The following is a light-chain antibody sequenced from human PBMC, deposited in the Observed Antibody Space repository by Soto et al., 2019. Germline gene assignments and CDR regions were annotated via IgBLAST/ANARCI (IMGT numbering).Light chain of an antibody. CDR3: QQSHTTPYT. CDR2: AAS. CDR1: QSISNY. Sequence: DIQMTQSPSPLSASEGDRVTITCRASQSISNYLNWYQQKPGQAPKLLIYAASSLQSGVPSRFTGRGSGTDFTLSISYLQPGDFATYSCQQSHTTPYTFGQGTRLEIK. J-gene: IGKJ2*01. V-gene: IGKV1-39*01.